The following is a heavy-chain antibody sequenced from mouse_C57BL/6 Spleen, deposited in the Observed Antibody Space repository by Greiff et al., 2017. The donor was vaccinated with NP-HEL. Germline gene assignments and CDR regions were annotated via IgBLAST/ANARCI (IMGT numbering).Heavy chain of an antibody. CDR1: GYSITSGYY. D-gene: IGHD1-1*01. J-gene: IGHJ3*01. CDR2: ISYDGSN. V-gene: IGHV3-6*01. CDR3: AGDYYGSSSAWFAY. Sequence: EVQLQQSGPGLVKPSQSLSLTCSVTGYSITSGYYWNWIRQFPGTKLEWMGYISYDGSNNYNPSLKNRISITRDPPRNQFFLKLNSVTTEDTATYYCAGDYYGSSSAWFAYWGQGTLVTVSA.